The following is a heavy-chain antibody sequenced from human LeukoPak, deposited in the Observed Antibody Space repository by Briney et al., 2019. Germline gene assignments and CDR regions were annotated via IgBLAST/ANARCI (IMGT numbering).Heavy chain of an antibody. V-gene: IGHV4-59*08. CDR1: GGSISNYY. Sequence: SETLSLTCTVSGGSISNYYWSWIRQPPGKGLEWIGYINYSGSTTYNPSLKSRVTISVDTSKNQFSLKLTSATAADTAVYYCARQAAANSIDYWGQGTVLTVSS. D-gene: IGHD2-2*01. J-gene: IGHJ4*02. CDR2: INYSGST. CDR3: ARQAAANSIDY.